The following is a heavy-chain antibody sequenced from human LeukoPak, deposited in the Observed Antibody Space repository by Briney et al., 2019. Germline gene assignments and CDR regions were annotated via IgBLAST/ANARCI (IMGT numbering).Heavy chain of an antibody. CDR3: ARQRWLQPIDY. J-gene: IGHJ4*02. CDR1: GFTFSDYY. V-gene: IGHV3-11*01. Sequence: GGSLRLSCAASGFTFSDYYMSWIRQAPGKGLEWVSYISSTGTTIYSADSVKGRFTISRDNGKNSLYLQMNSLRAEDSAVYYCARQRWLQPIDYWGQGTLVTVSS. D-gene: IGHD5-24*01. CDR2: ISSTGTTI.